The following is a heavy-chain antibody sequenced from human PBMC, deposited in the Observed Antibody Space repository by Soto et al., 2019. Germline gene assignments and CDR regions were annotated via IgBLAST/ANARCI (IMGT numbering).Heavy chain of an antibody. CDR2: INHSGST. V-gene: IGHV4-34*01. D-gene: IGHD3-3*01. CDR3: ARGARNYDFWSGYHRHNWFDP. Sequence: SETLSLTCAVYGGSFSCYYWSWIRQPPGKGLEWIGEINHSGSTNYNPSLKSRVTISVDTSKNQFSLKLSSVTAADTAVYYCARGARNYDFWSGYHRHNWFDPWGQGTLVTVSS. CDR1: GGSFSCYY. J-gene: IGHJ5*02.